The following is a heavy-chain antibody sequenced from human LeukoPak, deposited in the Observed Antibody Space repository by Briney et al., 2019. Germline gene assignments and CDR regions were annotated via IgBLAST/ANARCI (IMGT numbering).Heavy chain of an antibody. Sequence: SETLSLTCTVSGGSISSYYWSWIRQPPGKGLERFGYIYYSGSTNYNPSLQSRVTISVDTSKNQFSLKLSSVTAADTAVYYCARGAGLRLMGYSYGDTRYYFDYWGQGTLVTVSS. CDR2: IYYSGST. CDR1: GGSISSYY. D-gene: IGHD5-18*01. V-gene: IGHV4-59*01. CDR3: ARGAGLRLMGYSYGDTRYYFDY. J-gene: IGHJ4*02.